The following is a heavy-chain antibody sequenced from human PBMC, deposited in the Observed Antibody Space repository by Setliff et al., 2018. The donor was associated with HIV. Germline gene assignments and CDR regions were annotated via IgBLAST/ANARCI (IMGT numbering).Heavy chain of an antibody. V-gene: IGHV1-69*10. CDR2: IMSILNIA. D-gene: IGHD2-15*01. Sequence: SVKVSCKASGGSFSSFAISWVRQAPGQGLGWMGGIMSILNIANYAQKFQGRVTITADKSTRTAYMELTSLRSEDTAVYYCAKELSYCSGGSCYFDSWGQGTLVTVSS. CDR3: AKELSYCSGGSCYFDS. CDR1: GGSFSSFA. J-gene: IGHJ4*02.